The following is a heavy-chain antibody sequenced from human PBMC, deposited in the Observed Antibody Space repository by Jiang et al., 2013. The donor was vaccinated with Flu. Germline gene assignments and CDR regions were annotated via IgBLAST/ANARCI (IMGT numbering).Heavy chain of an antibody. J-gene: IGHJ6*02. V-gene: IGHV3-30*01. Sequence: VILYDGSNEYYADSVKGRFTISRDNSKNTVFLQMNTLRGEDTAVYYCARGGTGFDYYYGMDVWGQGTTVTVSS. CDR3: ARGGTGFDYYYGMDV. D-gene: IGHD1-1*01. CDR2: ILYDGSNE.